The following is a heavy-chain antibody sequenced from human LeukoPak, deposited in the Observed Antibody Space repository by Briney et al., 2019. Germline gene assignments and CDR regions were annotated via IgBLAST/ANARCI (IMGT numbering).Heavy chain of an antibody. CDR3: ARAMSYYYDSSGYFPLDY. CDR1: GYTFTGYD. CDR2: INPNSGGT. Sequence: ASVKVSCTASGYTFTGYDMHWGRQAPGQGLEWMGWINPNSGGTNYAQKFQGRVTMTRDTSISTAYMELSRLRSDDTAVYYCARAMSYYYDSSGYFPLDYWGQGTLVTVSS. D-gene: IGHD3-22*01. J-gene: IGHJ4*02. V-gene: IGHV1-2*02.